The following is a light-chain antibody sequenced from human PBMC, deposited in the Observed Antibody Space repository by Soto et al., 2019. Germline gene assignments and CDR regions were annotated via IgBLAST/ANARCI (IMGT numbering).Light chain of an antibody. CDR2: DDS. CDR3: QKCNSYSRT. V-gene: IGKV1-5*01. J-gene: IGKJ1*01. CDR1: QSISSW. Sequence: DIQMTQSPSTLSASVGDTVTITCRASQSISSWLAWYQQKPGKAPKLLIYDDSSLESGVPSRFSGSGSGTEFTLTISSLQPDDFATYYCQKCNSYSRTFGQGTKVDIK.